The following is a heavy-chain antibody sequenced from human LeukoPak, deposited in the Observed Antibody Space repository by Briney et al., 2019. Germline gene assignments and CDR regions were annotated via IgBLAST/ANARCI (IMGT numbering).Heavy chain of an antibody. Sequence: PGGSLRLSCAASGFTFSSYAMSWVRQAPGKGLEWVSAISESGSSTYYADSVKGRFTISRDDSKNTLYLQMNSLRAEDTAVYYCAFQWELLRGVDYWGQGTLVTVSS. V-gene: IGHV3-23*01. CDR1: GFTFSSYA. CDR2: ISESGSST. D-gene: IGHD1-26*01. J-gene: IGHJ4*02. CDR3: AFQWELLRGVDY.